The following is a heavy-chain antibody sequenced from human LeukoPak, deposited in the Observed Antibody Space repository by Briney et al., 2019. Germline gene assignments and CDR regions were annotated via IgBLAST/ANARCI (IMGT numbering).Heavy chain of an antibody. CDR2: VGGLVDST. D-gene: IGHD3-9*01. Sequence: HPGRSLRLSWAASGSTFTKYAMDWVRQAPGGGLEWVSAVGGLVDSTYYADSVKGRFTISRDTSKNTLYLQMNSLRAEDTAVYYCAKWGDYDILTGYYDPDYWGQGTLVTVSS. CDR3: AKWGDYDILTGYYDPDY. V-gene: IGHV3-23*01. CDR1: GSTFTKYA. J-gene: IGHJ4*02.